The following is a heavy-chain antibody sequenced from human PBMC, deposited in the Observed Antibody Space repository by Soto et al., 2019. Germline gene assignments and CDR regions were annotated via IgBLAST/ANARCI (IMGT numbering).Heavy chain of an antibody. CDR3: ARGYCSSTSCYMISYYYYGMDV. D-gene: IGHD2-2*02. CDR1: GGTFSSYT. J-gene: IGHJ6*02. CDR2: IIPILGIA. Sequence: QVQLVQSGAEVKKPGSSVKVSCKASGGTFSSYTISWVRQAPGQGLEWMGRIIPILGIANYAQKFQGRVTITADKSTSTAYMELSSLRSEDTAVYYCARGYCSSTSCYMISYYYYGMDVWGQGTAVTVSS. V-gene: IGHV1-69*02.